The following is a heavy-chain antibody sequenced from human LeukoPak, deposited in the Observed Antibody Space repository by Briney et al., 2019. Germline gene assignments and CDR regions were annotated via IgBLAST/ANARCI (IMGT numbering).Heavy chain of an antibody. V-gene: IGHV1-69*13. Sequence: GASVKVSCKASGGTFSSYAISWVRQAPGQGLEWMGGIIPIFGTTNYAQKFQGRVTITADESTSTAYMEVSSLRSEDTAVYYCANGGVINPYWGQGTLVTVSS. CDR2: IIPIFGTT. CDR3: ANGGVINPY. CDR1: GGTFSSYA. J-gene: IGHJ4*02. D-gene: IGHD3-3*01.